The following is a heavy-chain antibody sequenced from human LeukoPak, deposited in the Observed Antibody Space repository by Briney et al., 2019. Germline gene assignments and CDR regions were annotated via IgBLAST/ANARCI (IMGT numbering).Heavy chain of an antibody. V-gene: IGHV3-23*01. Sequence: GGSLRLSCAASELMFSSYAMSWVRQAPGKGLEWVSGISDDSGSTYYADSVRGRFTISRDNSNNTLYLQMNSLRVEDTAIYYCAKDQYTSGWYFDYWGPGTPVTVSS. CDR3: AKDQYTSGWYFDY. D-gene: IGHD6-19*01. CDR1: ELMFSSYA. CDR2: ISDDSGST. J-gene: IGHJ4*02.